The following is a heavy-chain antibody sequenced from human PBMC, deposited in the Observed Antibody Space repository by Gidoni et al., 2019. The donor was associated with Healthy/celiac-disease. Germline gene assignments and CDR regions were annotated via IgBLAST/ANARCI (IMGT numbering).Heavy chain of an antibody. Sequence: QVQLVQSGAEVKKPGASVKVSCKASGYTFTSYYMHWVRQAPGQGLEWMGIINPSGGSTSYAQKFQGRVTMTRDTSTRTVYMELSSLRSEDTAVYYCARRPGRDGYNSPFDYWGQGTLVTVSS. J-gene: IGHJ4*02. CDR1: GYTFTSYY. CDR2: INPSGGST. V-gene: IGHV1-46*01. CDR3: ARRPGRDGYNSPFDY. D-gene: IGHD5-12*01.